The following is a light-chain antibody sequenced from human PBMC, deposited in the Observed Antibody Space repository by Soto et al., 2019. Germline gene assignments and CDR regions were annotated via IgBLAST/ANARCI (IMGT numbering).Light chain of an antibody. CDR3: GTWDNSLSAGV. CDR2: DND. J-gene: IGLJ3*02. Sequence: QSVLTQPPSVSAAPGQRVTISCSGSSSNIGNNYVSWYQQLPGTAPKLLIYDNDYRPSGIPDRFSGSKSGTSATLGITGLQTGDEAGYYCGTWDNSLSAGVFGGGTQLTVL. CDR1: SSNIGNNY. V-gene: IGLV1-51*01.